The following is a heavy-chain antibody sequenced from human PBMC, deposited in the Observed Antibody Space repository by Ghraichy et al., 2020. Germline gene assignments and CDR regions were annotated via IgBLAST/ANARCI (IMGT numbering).Heavy chain of an antibody. J-gene: IGHJ4*02. V-gene: IGHV3-23*01. Sequence: GESLNISCAASGFTFSNYAMNWVRQAPGKGLEWLSAIGGSGGSTNFADSVRGRFTISRDNSKNTVYLQINSLRVEDTAVYYCAKDGRGSGTHSDYWGQGTLVTVSS. CDR3: AKDGRGSGTHSDY. CDR1: GFTFSNYA. D-gene: IGHD3-10*01. CDR2: IGGSGGST.